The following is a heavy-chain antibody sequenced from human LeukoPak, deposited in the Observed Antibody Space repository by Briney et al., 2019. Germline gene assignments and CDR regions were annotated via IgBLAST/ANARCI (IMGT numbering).Heavy chain of an antibody. CDR3: VRGPSPAAFDY. V-gene: IGHV1-2*02. J-gene: IGHJ4*02. CDR2: INPNNGGT. CDR1: GYTFTGYY. Sequence: ASVKVSCKASGYTFTGYYMHWVRQAPGQGLEWMGWINPNNGGTNYAQKFQGRVTMTRDTSISTAYMELSRLRYDDTAVYYCVRGPSPAAFDYWGQGTLVTVSS. D-gene: IGHD6-13*01.